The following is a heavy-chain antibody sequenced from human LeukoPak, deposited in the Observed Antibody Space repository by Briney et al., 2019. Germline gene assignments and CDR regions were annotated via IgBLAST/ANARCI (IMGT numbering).Heavy chain of an antibody. D-gene: IGHD6-19*01. CDR2: ISYDGSNK. CDR1: GFTFSKAW. CDR3: ARNPVAAFYFDY. V-gene: IGHV3-30-3*01. J-gene: IGHJ4*02. Sequence: GGSLRLSCAATGFTFSKAWMSWVRQAPGKGLEWVALISYDGSNKYYADSVKGRFTISRDNSKNTLYLQMISLRAEDTAVYYCARNPVAAFYFDYWGPGTLVTVSS.